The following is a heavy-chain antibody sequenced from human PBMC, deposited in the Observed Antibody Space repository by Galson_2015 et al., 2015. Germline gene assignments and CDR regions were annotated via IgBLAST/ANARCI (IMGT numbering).Heavy chain of an antibody. D-gene: IGHD5-12*01. CDR2: ISYDGSNK. V-gene: IGHV3-30-3*01. CDR3: ARDSGYVYFDY. CDR1: GFTFSSYA. J-gene: IGHJ4*02. Sequence: SLRLSCAASGFTFSSYAMHWVRQAPGKGLEWVAVISYDGSNKYYADSVKGRFTISRDNSKNTLYLQMNSLRAEDTAVYYCARDSGYVYFDYWGQGTLVTVSS.